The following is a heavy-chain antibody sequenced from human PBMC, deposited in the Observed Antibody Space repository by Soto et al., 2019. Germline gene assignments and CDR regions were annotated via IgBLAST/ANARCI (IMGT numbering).Heavy chain of an antibody. Sequence: PGGSLRLSCAASAFTFINAWMTWVRQAPGKGLEWVGRIKSKTDGGITVYAAPVKGRFTISRDDSKTTLYLQMNSPKTEDKAVYYCTTEERYGDYLKYYYGMDAWGQGTTVTVS. J-gene: IGHJ6*02. D-gene: IGHD4-17*01. CDR3: TTEERYGDYLKYYYGMDA. CDR2: IKSKTDGGIT. V-gene: IGHV3-15*01. CDR1: AFTFINAW.